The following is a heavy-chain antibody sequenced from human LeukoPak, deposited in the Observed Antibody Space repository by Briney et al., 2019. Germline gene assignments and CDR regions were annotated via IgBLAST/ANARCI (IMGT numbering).Heavy chain of an antibody. CDR3: AAVNRGGQRGSYYYFDY. Sequence: SETLSLTCTVSGGSISSYYWSWIRQPPGKGLEWIGYIYYSGSTNYNPSLKSRVTISVDTSKNQFSLRLSSVTAADTAVYYCAAVNRGGQRGSYYYFDYWGQGTLVTVSS. CDR2: IYYSGST. D-gene: IGHD1-26*01. J-gene: IGHJ4*02. CDR1: GGSISSYY. V-gene: IGHV4-59*01.